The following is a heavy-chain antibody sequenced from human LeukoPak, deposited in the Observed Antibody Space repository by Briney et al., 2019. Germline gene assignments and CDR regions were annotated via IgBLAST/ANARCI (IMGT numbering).Heavy chain of an antibody. CDR1: GYRFTSYW. Sequence: GESLKISCKGSGYRFTSYWIGWVRQMPGKGLEWMGIIYPGDSDTRYSPSFQGQVTISADKSISTAYLQWSSLKASDTAMYYCARLKGYCSGGSCDAFDIWGQGTMVTVSS. J-gene: IGHJ3*02. D-gene: IGHD2-15*01. CDR2: IYPGDSDT. CDR3: ARLKGYCSGGSCDAFDI. V-gene: IGHV5-51*01.